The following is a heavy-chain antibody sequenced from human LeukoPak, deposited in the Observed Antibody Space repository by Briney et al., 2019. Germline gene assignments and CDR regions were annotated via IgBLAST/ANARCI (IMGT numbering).Heavy chain of an antibody. Sequence: SGPTLVKPTQTLTLTCTFSGFSLSTSGVGVGWIRQPPGKALEWRALIYWNDDKRYSPSLKSRLTITKDTSKNQVVLTMTNMDPVDTATYYCAHRLSGIAVAGLYDAFDIWGQGTMVTVSS. CDR3: AHRLSGIAVAGLYDAFDI. J-gene: IGHJ3*02. V-gene: IGHV2-5*01. D-gene: IGHD6-19*01. CDR2: IYWNDDK. CDR1: GFSLSTSGVG.